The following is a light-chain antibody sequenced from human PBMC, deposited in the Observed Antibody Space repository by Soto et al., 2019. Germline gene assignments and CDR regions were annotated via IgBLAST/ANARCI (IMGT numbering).Light chain of an antibody. Sequence: DIVMTQSPDSLSVSLSERATINCKSSQSVLSSSNNKNYLAWYQQKPGQPPKVVIYWASTRGSGVPDRFSGSGSGTDFTLTISSLQAEDVAVYYCQHYYSSPLTFGGGTKVEIK. CDR3: QHYYSSPLT. J-gene: IGKJ4*01. V-gene: IGKV4-1*01. CDR1: QSVLSSSNNKNY. CDR2: WAS.